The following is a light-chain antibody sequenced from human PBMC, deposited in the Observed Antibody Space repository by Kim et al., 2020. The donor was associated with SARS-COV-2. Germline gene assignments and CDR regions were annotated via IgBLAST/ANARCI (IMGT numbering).Light chain of an antibody. V-gene: IGLV3-19*01. Sequence: SSELTQDPAVSVALGQTVRITCQGDSLRSYYASWYQQEPGRAPVLVIYGKNNRPSGIPDRFSGSSSGNTASLTITGAQAEDEADYYCNSRDSSGNHLVFGGGTQLTVL. CDR3: NSRDSSGNHLV. CDR1: SLRSYY. CDR2: GKN. J-gene: IGLJ3*02.